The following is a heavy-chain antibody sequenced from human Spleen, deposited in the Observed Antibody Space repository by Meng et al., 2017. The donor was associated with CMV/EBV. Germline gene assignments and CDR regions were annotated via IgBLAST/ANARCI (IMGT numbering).Heavy chain of an antibody. CDR1: GASIVRSNYY. CDR2: MYYSGST. Sequence: SETLSLTCTVSGASIVRSNYYWGWIRQPPGKGLEWIGGMYYSGSTYYNPSLKSRVTIAEDTYKNQFTLRLSSVTAADTAVYYCAARPYVYYYYGMDVWGQGITVTVSS. CDR3: AARPYVYYYYGMDV. J-gene: IGHJ6*02. V-gene: IGHV4-39*06. D-gene: IGHD3-10*02.